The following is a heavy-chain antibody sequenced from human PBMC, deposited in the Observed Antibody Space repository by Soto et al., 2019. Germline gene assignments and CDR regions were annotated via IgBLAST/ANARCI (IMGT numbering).Heavy chain of an antibody. D-gene: IGHD6-19*01. CDR3: ARDRSSAVHYYYYGMDV. Sequence: GGSLRLSCAASGFTFSSYSMNWVRQAPGKGLEWVSSISSSSYIYYADSVKGRFTISRDNAKNSLYLQMNSLRAEDTAVYYRARDRSSAVHYYYYGMDVWAQGTTVTVSS. V-gene: IGHV3-21*01. CDR1: GFTFSSYS. J-gene: IGHJ6*02. CDR2: ISSSSYI.